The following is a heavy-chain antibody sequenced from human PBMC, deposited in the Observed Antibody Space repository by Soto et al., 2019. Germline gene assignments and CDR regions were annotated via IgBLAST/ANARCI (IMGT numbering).Heavy chain of an antibody. CDR3: ARQGDSSSLDY. V-gene: IGHV5-51*03. Sequence: EVQLVQSGAEVKKPGESLKISCKGSGYNFGIYWIGWVRQVPGKGLEWMGLSYPGGSESRYSPSFQGQVTVSADESLSTAYLQWSSLKASDTAIYYCARQGDSSSLDYWGQGTLVTVSS. CDR2: SYPGGSES. J-gene: IGHJ4*02. CDR1: GYNFGIYW. D-gene: IGHD6-13*01.